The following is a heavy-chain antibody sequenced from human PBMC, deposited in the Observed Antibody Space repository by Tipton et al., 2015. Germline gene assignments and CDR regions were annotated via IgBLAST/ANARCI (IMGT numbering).Heavy chain of an antibody. CDR1: GFTFSDSV. CDR2: IWHDGGNQ. Sequence: SLRLSCAASGFTFSDSVMFWVRQTPGKGLEWVALIWHDGGNQHYAESVKGRFTISRDNSKNTLYLQMNTLRAEDSAVYYCARDGCPSRCAGPSFFVYYGLDVWGQGTTVTVSS. V-gene: IGHV3-33*01. CDR3: ARDGCPSRCAGPSFFVYYGLDV. D-gene: IGHD2-21*01. J-gene: IGHJ6*02.